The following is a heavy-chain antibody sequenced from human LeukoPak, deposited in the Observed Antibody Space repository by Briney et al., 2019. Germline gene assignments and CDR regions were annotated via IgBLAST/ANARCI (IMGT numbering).Heavy chain of an antibody. J-gene: IGHJ4*02. CDR1: GFTFNDYA. CDR2: ISWDGGST. Sequence: GGSLRLSCAASGFTFNDYAMHCVRHAPGKGLEWVSLISWDGGSTYYADSVKGRFTITRDNSKNTLYLQMNSLRAEDTAVYYCAKDPSIVEPTPSGRGGQGTLVTVSS. CDR3: AKDPSIVEPTPSGR. V-gene: IGHV3-43D*03. D-gene: IGHD1-26*01.